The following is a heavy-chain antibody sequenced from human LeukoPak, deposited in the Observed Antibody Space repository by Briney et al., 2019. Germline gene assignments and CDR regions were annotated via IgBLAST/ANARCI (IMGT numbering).Heavy chain of an antibody. CDR2: IYYSGST. CDR3: ARRGRITIFGVTSAEYFQH. Sequence: KPSETLSLTCTVSGGSISSGGYYWSWIRQHPGKGLEWIGYIYYSGSTNYNPSLKSRVTISVDTSKNQFSLKLSSVTAADTAVYYCARRGRITIFGVTSAEYFQHWGQGTLVTVSS. V-gene: IGHV4-31*03. D-gene: IGHD3-3*01. CDR1: GGSISSGGYY. J-gene: IGHJ1*01.